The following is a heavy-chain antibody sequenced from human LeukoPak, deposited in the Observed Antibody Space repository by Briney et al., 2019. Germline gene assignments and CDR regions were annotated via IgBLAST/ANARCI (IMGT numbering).Heavy chain of an antibody. J-gene: IGHJ4*02. D-gene: IGHD3-22*01. CDR3: ARKSSGYFPFDY. CDR1: GFTFSNFA. Sequence: PGGSLRLSCAASGFTFSNFAMSWVRQAPGKGLECVSLISANGGATYYADSVKGRFTISRDNSKNTLYLQMNSLRAEDTAIYYCARKSSGYFPFDYWGQGTLVTVSS. CDR2: ISANGGAT. V-gene: IGHV3-23*01.